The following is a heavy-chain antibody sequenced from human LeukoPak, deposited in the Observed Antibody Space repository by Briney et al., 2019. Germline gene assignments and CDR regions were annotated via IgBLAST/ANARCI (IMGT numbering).Heavy chain of an antibody. CDR3: AKVGDSSSWYPSGNFDY. J-gene: IGHJ4*02. Sequence: GGSLRLSCAASGFTFSSYGMHWVRQAPGKGLEWVAFTRYDGSNKYYADSVKGRFTISRDNSKNTLYLQMNSLRAEGTAVYYCAKVGDSSSWYPSGNFDYWGQGTLVTVSS. V-gene: IGHV3-30*02. CDR1: GFTFSSYG. D-gene: IGHD6-13*01. CDR2: TRYDGSNK.